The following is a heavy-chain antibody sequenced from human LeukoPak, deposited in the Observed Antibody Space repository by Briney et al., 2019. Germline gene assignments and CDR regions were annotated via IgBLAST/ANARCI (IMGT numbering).Heavy chain of an antibody. Sequence: SETLSLTCTVSGGSIDSNSWTWIRRPPGKGLEWIGYIYYSGTTNYNPSLRSRVTMSVDMSKNQFSLKLSSVTAADTAVYYCARRSSSWKNWFDPWGQGTLVTVSS. CDR3: ARRSSSWKNWFDP. J-gene: IGHJ5*02. CDR1: GGSIDSNS. V-gene: IGHV4-59*01. D-gene: IGHD6-13*01. CDR2: IYYSGTT.